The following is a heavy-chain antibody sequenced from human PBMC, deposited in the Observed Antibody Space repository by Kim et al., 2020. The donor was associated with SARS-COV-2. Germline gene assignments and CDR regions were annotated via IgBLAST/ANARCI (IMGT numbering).Heavy chain of an antibody. D-gene: IGHD2-8*01. J-gene: IGHJ6*02. CDR3: ASTLIGAYYYYYGMDV. Sequence: LKSRVTISVDTSKNQFSLKRSSVTAADTAVYYCASTLIGAYYYYYGMDVWGQGTTVTVSS. V-gene: IGHV4-39*01.